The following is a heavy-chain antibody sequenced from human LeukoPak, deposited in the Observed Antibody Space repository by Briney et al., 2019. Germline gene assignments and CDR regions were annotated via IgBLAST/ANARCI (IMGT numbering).Heavy chain of an antibody. D-gene: IGHD6-13*01. J-gene: IGHJ5*02. CDR2: ISAYNGNT. Sequence: ASVKVSCKASGYTFTSYGISWVRQAPGQGLEWMGWISAYNGNTNYAQKLQGRVTMTTDTSTSTAYMELRSLRSDDTAVYYCAAARYSSSWSLSWFDPWGQGTLVTVSS. CDR3: AAARYSSSWSLSWFDP. V-gene: IGHV1-18*01. CDR1: GYTFTSYG.